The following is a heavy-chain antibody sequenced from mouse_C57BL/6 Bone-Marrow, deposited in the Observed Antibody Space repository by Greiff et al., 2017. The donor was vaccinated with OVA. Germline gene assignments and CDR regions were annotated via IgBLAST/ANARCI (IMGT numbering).Heavy chain of an antibody. J-gene: IGHJ2*01. CDR3: ARHEGLLRGFDY. CDR2: FYPGSGSI. Sequence: VKLMESGAELVKPGASVKLSCKASGYTFTEYTIHWVKQRSGQGLEWIGWFYPGSGSIKYNEKFKDKATLTADKSSSTVYMELSRLTSEDSAVYFCARHEGLLRGFDYWGQGTTLTVSS. D-gene: IGHD1-1*01. V-gene: IGHV1-62-2*01. CDR1: GYTFTEYT.